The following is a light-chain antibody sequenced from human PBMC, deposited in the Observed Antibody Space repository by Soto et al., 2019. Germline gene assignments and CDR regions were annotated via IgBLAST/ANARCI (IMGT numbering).Light chain of an antibody. CDR2: GAS. V-gene: IGKV3-20*01. Sequence: VLTQSPGTLSLSPGERATLSCRASQSVSSSYLAWYQQKPGQAPRLLIYGASSRASGIPDRFSGSGSGTDFTLTISRLEPEDFAVYYCQQYDISWTFGQGTKWIS. CDR1: QSVSSSY. J-gene: IGKJ1*01. CDR3: QQYDISWT.